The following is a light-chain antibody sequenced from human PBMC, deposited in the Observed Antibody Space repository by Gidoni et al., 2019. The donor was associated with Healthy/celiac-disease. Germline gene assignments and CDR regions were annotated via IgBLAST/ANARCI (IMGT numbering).Light chain of an antibody. V-gene: IGLV1-40*01. CDR3: QSYDSSLSGSVV. CDR1: SSNIGAGYD. J-gene: IGLJ2*01. CDR2: GNS. Sequence: QSVLTQPPSVYGAPGPRVTISCTGSSSNIGAGYDVHWYQQLPGTAPKLLIYGNSNRPSGVPNRFSGSKSGTSASLAITGLQAEDEADYYGQSYDSSLSGSVVFGGGTKLTVL.